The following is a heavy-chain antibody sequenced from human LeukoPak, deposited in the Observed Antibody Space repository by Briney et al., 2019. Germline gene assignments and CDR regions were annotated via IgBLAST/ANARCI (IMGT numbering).Heavy chain of an antibody. CDR3: ASGVTVAPHDAFDM. CDR1: GFTVSSNY. J-gene: IGHJ3*02. Sequence: GGSLRLSCAASGFTVSSNYMSWVRQAPGKGLEWVSVIYSGGSTYYADSVKGRFTISRDNSKNTLYLQMNSLRAEDTAVYSCASGVTVAPHDAFDMWGQGTMVIVSS. V-gene: IGHV3-66*01. CDR2: IYSGGST. D-gene: IGHD4-11*01.